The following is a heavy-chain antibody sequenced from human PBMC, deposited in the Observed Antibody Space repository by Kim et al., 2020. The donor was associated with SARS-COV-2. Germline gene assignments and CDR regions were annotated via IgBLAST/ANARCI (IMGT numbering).Heavy chain of an antibody. CDR3: AKSKIIMFQGAFYGMDV. V-gene: IGHV3-9*01. J-gene: IGHJ6*01. CDR2: ISWNSGTI. D-gene: IGHD3-10*01. CDR1: GFTFDDYA. Sequence: GGSLRLSCAASGFTFDDYAMHWVRQAPGKGLEWVSGISWNSGTIGYADSVKGRFTISRDNAKNSLYLQMNSLRTEDTALYYCAKSKIIMFQGAFYGMDV.